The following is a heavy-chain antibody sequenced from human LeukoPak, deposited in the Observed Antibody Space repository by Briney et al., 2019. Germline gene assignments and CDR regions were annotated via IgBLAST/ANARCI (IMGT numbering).Heavy chain of an antibody. CDR1: GFTFSSYG. Sequence: GGSLRLSCAASGFTFSSYGMHWVRQAPGKGLEWVAVIWYDGSNKYYADSVKGRFTISRDNSKNTLYLQMNGLRAEDTAVYYCARVVDCSSTSCYYWGKLDYYGMDVWGQGTTVTVSS. J-gene: IGHJ6*02. V-gene: IGHV3-33*01. D-gene: IGHD2-2*01. CDR3: ARVVDCSSTSCYYWGKLDYYGMDV. CDR2: IWYDGSNK.